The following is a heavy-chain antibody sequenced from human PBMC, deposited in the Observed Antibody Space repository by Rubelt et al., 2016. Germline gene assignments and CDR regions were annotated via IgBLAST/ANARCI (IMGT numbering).Heavy chain of an antibody. Sequence: GKGLEWVAVISYDGNIENYADSVRGRFTISRDQSKNTLYLQMSSLRNDDTAVYYCAKSRGSSSLSAFDIWGEGTMVTVSS. CDR3: AKSRGSSSLSAFDI. D-gene: IGHD6-13*01. V-gene: IGHV3-30*04. CDR2: ISYDGNIE. J-gene: IGHJ3*02.